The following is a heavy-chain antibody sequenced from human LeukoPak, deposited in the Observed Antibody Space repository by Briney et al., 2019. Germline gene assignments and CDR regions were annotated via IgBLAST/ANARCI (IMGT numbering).Heavy chain of an antibody. CDR2: IYYSGST. Sequence: PSETLSLTCTVSGGSISSYYWSWIRQPPGKGPEWIGYIYYSGSTNYNPSLKSRVTISVDTSKNQFSLKLSSVTAADTAVYYCARGPYSYGFIDYWGQGTLVTVSS. D-gene: IGHD5-18*01. CDR1: GGSISSYY. V-gene: IGHV4-59*01. CDR3: ARGPYSYGFIDY. J-gene: IGHJ4*02.